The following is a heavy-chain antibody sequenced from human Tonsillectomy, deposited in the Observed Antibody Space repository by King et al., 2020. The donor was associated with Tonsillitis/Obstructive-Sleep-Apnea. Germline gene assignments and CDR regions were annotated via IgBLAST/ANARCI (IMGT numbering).Heavy chain of an antibody. Sequence: VQLVESGGGLVQPGGSLRLSCAASGFTFSSYWMSWVRQAPGKGLEWVANIKQDGSEKYYVDSVKGRFTISRDNAKNSLYLQMNSLRAEDTTVYYCARNAPWTVTRYDYWGQGTLVTVSS. CDR3: ARNAPWTVTRYDY. J-gene: IGHJ4*02. CDR2: IKQDGSEK. V-gene: IGHV3-7*03. D-gene: IGHD4-11*01. CDR1: GFTFSSYW.